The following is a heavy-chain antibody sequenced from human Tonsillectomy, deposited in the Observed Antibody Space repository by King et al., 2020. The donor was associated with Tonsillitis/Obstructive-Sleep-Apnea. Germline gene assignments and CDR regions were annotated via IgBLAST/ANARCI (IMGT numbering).Heavy chain of an antibody. CDR2: ISADNGNT. J-gene: IGHJ5*02. CDR1: GYTFTRYG. CDR3: ARDRVIGYDILPADTWFDP. V-gene: IGHV1-18*01. Sequence: QLVQSGAEVKKPGASVKVSCKASGYTFTRYGISWVRQAPGQGLEWMGWISADNGNTNYAQMLQGRVTMTTDTSTSTAYMERRSQRSDDTAVYYCARDRVIGYDILPADTWFDPWGQGTLVTVSS. D-gene: IGHD3-9*01.